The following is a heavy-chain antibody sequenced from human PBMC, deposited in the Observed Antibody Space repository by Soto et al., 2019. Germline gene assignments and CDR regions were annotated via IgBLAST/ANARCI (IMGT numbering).Heavy chain of an antibody. V-gene: IGHV4-59*01. CDR2: IYYSGST. CDR1: GGSISSYY. CDR3: AREGSTSFAVDY. J-gene: IGHJ4*02. D-gene: IGHD2-2*01. Sequence: ASETLSLTCTVSGGSISSYYWSWIRQPPGKGLEWIGYIYYSGSTNYNPSLKSRVTISVDTSKNQFSLKLSSVTAADTAVCYCAREGSTSFAVDYWGQGTLVTVSS.